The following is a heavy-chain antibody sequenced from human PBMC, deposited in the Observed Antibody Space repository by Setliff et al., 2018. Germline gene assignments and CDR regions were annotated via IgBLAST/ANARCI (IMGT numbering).Heavy chain of an antibody. CDR2: ISHSGST. CDR1: GYSISSGHY. J-gene: IGHJ4*02. CDR3: AGGRRYDYGWDFDY. D-gene: IGHD4-17*01. Sequence: SETLSLTCTVSGYSISSGHYWGWIRQPPGKGLEWIGSISHSGSTYYNPSLRSRVTISLDTSKNQFSPKLTSVTAADTAVYYCAGGRRYDYGWDFDYWGQGTLVT. V-gene: IGHV4-38-2*02.